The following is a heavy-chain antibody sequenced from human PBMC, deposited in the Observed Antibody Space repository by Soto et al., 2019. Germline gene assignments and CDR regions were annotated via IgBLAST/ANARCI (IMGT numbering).Heavy chain of an antibody. CDR1: GYTFTGYY. CDR3: ARVLMVRGVIMAGYYGMDV. D-gene: IGHD3-10*01. V-gene: IGHV1-2*02. Sequence: EASVKVSCKASGYTFTGYYMHWVRQAPGQGLEWMGWINPNSGGTNYAQKFQGRVTMTRDTSISTAYMELSRLRSDDTAVYYCARVLMVRGVIMAGYYGMDVWGQGTTVTVSS. J-gene: IGHJ6*02. CDR2: INPNSGGT.